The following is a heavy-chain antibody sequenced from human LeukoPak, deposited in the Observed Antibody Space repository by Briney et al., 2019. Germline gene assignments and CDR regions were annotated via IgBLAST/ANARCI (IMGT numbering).Heavy chain of an antibody. CDR3: ARIVVVAATHLPDY. V-gene: IGHV4-39*01. CDR2: IYYSGSA. D-gene: IGHD2-15*01. J-gene: IGHJ4*02. Sequence: SETLSLTCTVSGGSISSSSYYWGWIRQPPGKGLEWIGSIYYSGSAYYNPSLKSRVTISVDTSKNQFSLKLSSVTAADTAVYYCARIVVVAATHLPDYWGQGTLVTVSS. CDR1: GGSISSSSYY.